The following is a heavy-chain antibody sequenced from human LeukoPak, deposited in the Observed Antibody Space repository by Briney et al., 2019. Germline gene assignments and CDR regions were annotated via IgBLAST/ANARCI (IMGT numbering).Heavy chain of an antibody. CDR3: ARDTIVVVTYYYYGMDV. D-gene: IGHD3-22*01. CDR1: GFTFSSYS. V-gene: IGHV3-21*01. CDR2: ISSSSSYI. J-gene: IGHJ6*02. Sequence: GGSLRLSCAASGFTFSSYSMNWVRQAPGQGLEWVSSISSSSSYIYYADSVKGRFTISRDNAKNSLYLQMNSLRAEDTAVYYCARDTIVVVTYYYYGMDVWGQGTTVTVSS.